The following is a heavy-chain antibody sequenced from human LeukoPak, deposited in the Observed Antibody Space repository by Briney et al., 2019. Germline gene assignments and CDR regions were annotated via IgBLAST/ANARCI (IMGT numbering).Heavy chain of an antibody. V-gene: IGHV4-4*02. Sequence: KASETPSLTCGVSGGSVSSTNWWTWIRQPPGKGLEWIGEVHLDGRTNFNPSLKSRLTMSVDLSENHVSLKLTSVTAADTAVYYCAREGGFYRPLDYSGQGTLVTVSS. CDR2: VHLDGRT. J-gene: IGHJ4*02. CDR3: AREGGFYRPLDY. D-gene: IGHD6-25*01. CDR1: GGSVSSTNW.